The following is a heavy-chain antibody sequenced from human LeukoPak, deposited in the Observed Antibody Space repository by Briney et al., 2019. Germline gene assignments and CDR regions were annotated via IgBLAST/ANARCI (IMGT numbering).Heavy chain of an antibody. CDR1: GYTLTELS. CDR2: FDPEDGET. V-gene: IGHV1-24*01. Sequence: ASVKVSCKVSGYTLTELSMHWVRQARGKGLEWMGGFDPEDGETIYAQKFQGRVTMTEDTSTDTAYMELSSLRSEDTAVYYCATLKPTGLRTTYLDYSGQGTLVTVSS. CDR3: ATLKPTGLRTTYLDY. D-gene: IGHD1-7*01. J-gene: IGHJ4*02.